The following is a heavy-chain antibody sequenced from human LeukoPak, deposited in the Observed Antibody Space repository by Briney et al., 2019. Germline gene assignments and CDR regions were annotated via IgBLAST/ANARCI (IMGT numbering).Heavy chain of an antibody. J-gene: IGHJ5*02. CDR1: GGSFSGYY. V-gene: IGHV4-34*01. CDR2: INHSGST. CDR3: AREGYGDYEGWFDP. Sequence: SETLSLTCAVYGGSFSGYYWSWIRQPPGKGLEWIGEINHSGSTNYNPSLKSRVTISVDTSKNQFSLKLSSVTAADTAVYYCAREGYGDYEGWFDPWGQGTLVTVSS. D-gene: IGHD4-17*01.